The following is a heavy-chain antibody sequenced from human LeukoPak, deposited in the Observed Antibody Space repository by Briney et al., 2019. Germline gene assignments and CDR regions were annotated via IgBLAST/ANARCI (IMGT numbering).Heavy chain of an antibody. CDR3: AKESQRYCSSTSCYSFTY. CDR2: IRYDGSNK. V-gene: IGHV3-30*02. Sequence: GGSLRLSCAAAGFTFSSYGMHWVRQAPGKGLEWVAFIRYDGSNKYYADSVKGRFTISRDNSKNTLYLQMNSLRAEDTAVYYCAKESQRYCSSTSCYSFTYWGQGALVTLSS. CDR1: GFTFSSYG. J-gene: IGHJ4*02. D-gene: IGHD2-2*01.